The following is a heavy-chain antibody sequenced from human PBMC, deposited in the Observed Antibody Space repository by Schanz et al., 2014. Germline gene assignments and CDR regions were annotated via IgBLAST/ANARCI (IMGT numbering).Heavy chain of an antibody. Sequence: QVQLQESGPGLVKPSETLSLTCTVSGGSISSNSYYWGWIRQPPGKGLEWIGSIFYSGSTYNNPSLKSRVTISIDPSKNQFSLRLTSVTAADTAVYYCARQGGYCSSTRCYHRYFDLWGRGTLVTVSS. CDR2: IFYSGST. CDR1: GGSISSNSYY. J-gene: IGHJ2*01. V-gene: IGHV4-39*01. CDR3: ARQGGYCSSTRCYHRYFDL. D-gene: IGHD2-2*03.